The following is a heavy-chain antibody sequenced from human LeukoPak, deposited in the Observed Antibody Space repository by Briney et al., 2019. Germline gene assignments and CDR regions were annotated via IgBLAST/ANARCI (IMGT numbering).Heavy chain of an antibody. J-gene: IGHJ4*02. CDR3: ATPPDFWSGYYPEYYFDY. V-gene: IGHV3-23*01. CDR1: GFTFSSYA. CDR2: ISGSGGST. D-gene: IGHD3-3*01. Sequence: GGSVRLSCGASGFTFSSYAMRWVRQAPGKGLEWVSAISGSGGSTYYADSVKSRFTISRDNSKPTLYLQMNSLRAEDTAVYYCATPPDFWSGYYPEYYFDYWGQGTLVTVSS.